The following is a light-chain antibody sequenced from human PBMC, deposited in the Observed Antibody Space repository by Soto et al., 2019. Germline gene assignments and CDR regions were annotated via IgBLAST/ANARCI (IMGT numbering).Light chain of an antibody. Sequence: EIVLTQSPGTLSLTPGERATLSCRASQSVSNNYLAWYQQKSGQAPRLLIYGAFSRANGIPVRFSGSASGTDFTLIISRLEPEDVAVYYCQQYGRLPKTFGQGTKVEIK. V-gene: IGKV3-20*01. CDR3: QQYGRLPKT. J-gene: IGKJ1*01. CDR1: QSVSNNY. CDR2: GAF.